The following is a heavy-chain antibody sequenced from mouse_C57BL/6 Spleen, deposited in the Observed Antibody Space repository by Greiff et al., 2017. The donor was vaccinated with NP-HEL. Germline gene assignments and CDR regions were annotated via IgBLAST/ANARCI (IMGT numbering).Heavy chain of an antibody. Sequence: QVQLQQPGAKLVRPGSSVKLSCKASGYTFTSYWMDWVKQRPGQGLEWIGNIYPSDSETHYNQKFKDKATLTVDKSSSTAYMQLSSLTSEDSAVYYCARGYDYDGYAMDYWGQGTSVTVSS. J-gene: IGHJ4*01. CDR3: ARGYDYDGYAMDY. CDR1: GYTFTSYW. CDR2: IYPSDSET. D-gene: IGHD2-4*01. V-gene: IGHV1-61*01.